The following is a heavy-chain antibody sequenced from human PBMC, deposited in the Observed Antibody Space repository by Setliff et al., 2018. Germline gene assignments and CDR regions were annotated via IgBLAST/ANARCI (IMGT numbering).Heavy chain of an antibody. CDR2: IKRDGSER. CDR1: GFSFSSFW. D-gene: IGHD2-15*01. V-gene: IGHV3-7*01. J-gene: IGHJ4*02. CDR3: ARTCSGSGCYAGLES. Sequence: GGSLRLSCAASGFSFSSFWMTWVRQAPGKGLEWVANIKRDGSERYYVGSVRGRFTISRDNAKNSVYLQMNDLRAEDTAVYYCARTCSGSGCYAGLESWGQGTPVTVSS.